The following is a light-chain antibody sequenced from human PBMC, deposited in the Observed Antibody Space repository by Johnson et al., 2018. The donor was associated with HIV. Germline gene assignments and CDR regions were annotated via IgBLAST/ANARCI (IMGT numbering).Light chain of an antibody. CDR2: KND. CDR3: GIWQTSLSTGGV. J-gene: IGLJ1*01. CDR1: YSNIGNNY. Sequence: HSVLTQPPSVSAAPGQKVTISCSGSYSNIGNNYVSWYQQVPGAAPKLLIYKNDKRPSWIPDRFSGSKSGTSATLSITGLQTGDEADYYCGIWQTSLSTGGVFGTGTKVTVL. V-gene: IGLV1-51*02.